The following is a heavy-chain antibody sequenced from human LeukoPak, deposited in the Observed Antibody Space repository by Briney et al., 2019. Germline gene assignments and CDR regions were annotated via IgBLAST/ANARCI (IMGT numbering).Heavy chain of an antibody. J-gene: IGHJ3*02. CDR3: ARGLEGCRPRWWDTARCRAAFDI. CDR1: GYTFTSYG. D-gene: IGHD2-8*02. V-gene: IGHV1-18*01. CDR2: ISAYNGNT. Sequence: GASVKVSCKASGYTFTSYGISWVRQAPGQGLEWMGWISAYNGNTNYAQKLQGRVTMTTDTSTSTAYMELRSLRSDDTAVYYCARGLEGCRPRWWDTARCRAAFDIWGQGTMVTVSS.